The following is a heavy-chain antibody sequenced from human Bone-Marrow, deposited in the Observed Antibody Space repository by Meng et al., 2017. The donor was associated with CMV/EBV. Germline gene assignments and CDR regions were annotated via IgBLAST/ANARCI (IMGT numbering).Heavy chain of an antibody. CDR2: INTSGGAT. V-gene: IGHV3-23*01. CDR3: AKGYSNPIDY. J-gene: IGHJ4*02. CDR1: GFTVRGYA. Sequence: SCADYGFTVRGYALSWVRQAPGKGLEWVSSINTSGGATYYADSVKGRFTISRDNSKDTLYLQMNSLTAEDTALYYCAKGYSNPIDYWGQGTLVTVSS. D-gene: IGHD4-11*01.